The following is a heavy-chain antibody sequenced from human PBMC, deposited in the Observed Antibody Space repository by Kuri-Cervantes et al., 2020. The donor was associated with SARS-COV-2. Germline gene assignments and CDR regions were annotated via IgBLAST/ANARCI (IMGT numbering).Heavy chain of an antibody. J-gene: IGHJ5*02. V-gene: IGHV3-30*02. D-gene: IGHD3-3*01. CDR1: GFTFTNYG. CDR2: TRSEGITK. CDR3: ARHSDYSSTLLRFLDPQWGFDP. Sequence: GESLKISCAASGFTFTNYGMHWVRQAPGKGLEWVAFTRSEGITKYYGDSVRGRFTISRDNSKNTLYLQMNSLRPEDTAVYYCARHSDYSSTLLRFLDPQWGFDPWGQGTLVTVSS.